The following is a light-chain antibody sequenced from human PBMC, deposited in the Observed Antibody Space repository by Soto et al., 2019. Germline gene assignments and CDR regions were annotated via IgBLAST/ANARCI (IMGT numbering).Light chain of an antibody. CDR1: QSVKSNY. CDR2: GAS. J-gene: IGKJ4*01. V-gene: IGKV3-20*01. CDR3: PQYGSSPLT. Sequence: EIVLTQSPGTLSLSPGERATLSCRASQSVKSNYLAWYQQKPGQAPRLLIYGASSRATGIPDRFSGSGSGTDFTLTISRLEPEDFAVYYCPQYGSSPLTFGGGTKVEIK.